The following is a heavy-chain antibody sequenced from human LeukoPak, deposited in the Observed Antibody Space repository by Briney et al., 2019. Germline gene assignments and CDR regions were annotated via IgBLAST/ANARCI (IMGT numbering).Heavy chain of an antibody. CDR2: ISGSSSTI. CDR1: GFTFSSYS. J-gene: IGHJ4*02. D-gene: IGHD3-22*01. Sequence: GGSLRLSCAASGFTFSSYSMNWVRQAPGKGLEWGSYISGSSSTIYYADSVKGRFTISRDNGKNTLYLQMNSLRAEDTAVYYCARGSTYYDSSGQVPFDYWGQGTLVTISS. V-gene: IGHV3-48*01. CDR3: ARGSTYYDSSGQVPFDY.